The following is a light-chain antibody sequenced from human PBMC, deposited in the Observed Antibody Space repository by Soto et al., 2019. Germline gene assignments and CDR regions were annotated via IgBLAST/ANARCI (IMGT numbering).Light chain of an antibody. V-gene: IGKV3-20*01. CDR3: QQYGSSPGT. Sequence: EIVLTQSPGTLSLSPGERATLSCRASQSVSSSYLAWYQQKHGQAPRLLIYGASSRATGIPDRFSGSGSGTDFTLTISRLEPGDFAVYYCQQYGSSPGTFGKGTKVDIK. CDR1: QSVSSSY. J-gene: IGKJ1*01. CDR2: GAS.